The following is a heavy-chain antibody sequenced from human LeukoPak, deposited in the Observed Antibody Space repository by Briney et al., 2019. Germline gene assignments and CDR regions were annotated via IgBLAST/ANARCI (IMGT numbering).Heavy chain of an antibody. V-gene: IGHV3-23*01. CDR2: ITGPADVT. Sequence: GGSLRLSCAASGFSFNSYAMNWVRQVPGKGLEWVSDITGPADVTTYADSVKDRFTISRDNSKNTVFLQMDSLRAEDTAVYYCAKDRVSGDGYNSLDYWGQGTLVTVSS. CDR1: GFSFNSYA. J-gene: IGHJ4*02. CDR3: AKDRVSGDGYNSLDY. D-gene: IGHD5-24*01.